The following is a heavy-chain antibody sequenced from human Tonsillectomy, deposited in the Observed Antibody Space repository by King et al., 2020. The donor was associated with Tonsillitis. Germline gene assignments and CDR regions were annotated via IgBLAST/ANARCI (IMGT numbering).Heavy chain of an antibody. CDR2: IWYDGSNQ. CDR3: ARIKDRDHTPDY. CDR1: GFTFRTYG. J-gene: IGHJ4*02. V-gene: IGHV3-33*08. Sequence: VQLVESGGGVVQPGTSLRLSCAASGFTFRTYGMHWVRQAPGKGLEWVALIWYDGSNQHYADSVKGLFTISRDDSKNTLFLQLGSLGAEDTAGYYCARIKDRDHTPDYWGQGTLVTVSS.